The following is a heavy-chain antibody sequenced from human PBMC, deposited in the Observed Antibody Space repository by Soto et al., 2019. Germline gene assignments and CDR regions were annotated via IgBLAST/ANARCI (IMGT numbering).Heavy chain of an antibody. V-gene: IGHV4-39*07. CDR1: GGPITSNSYN. Sequence: SETLSLTCTVSGGPITSNSYNWAWVRQPPGKGLEWIGSIYYSGTTYYNPSLKSRIVINSDTSKNQFSLQLNSVTPEDTAVYYCTRELDYWGQGTLVTVSS. CDR2: IYYSGTT. J-gene: IGHJ4*02. CDR3: TRELDY.